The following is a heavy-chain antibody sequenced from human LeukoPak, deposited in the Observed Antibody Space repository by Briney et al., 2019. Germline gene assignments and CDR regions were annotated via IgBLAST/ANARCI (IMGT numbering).Heavy chain of an antibody. Sequence: GGSLSLSCAASGFTFSDYYMSWIRQAPGKRLEWVSYISSSSSYTNYADSVKGRFTISRDNAKNSLYLQMNSLRAEDTAVYYCASFTNCSSTSCSSPWGQGTLVTVSS. CDR2: ISSSSSYT. J-gene: IGHJ5*02. D-gene: IGHD2-2*01. CDR3: ASFTNCSSTSCSSP. V-gene: IGHV3-11*03. CDR1: GFTFSDYY.